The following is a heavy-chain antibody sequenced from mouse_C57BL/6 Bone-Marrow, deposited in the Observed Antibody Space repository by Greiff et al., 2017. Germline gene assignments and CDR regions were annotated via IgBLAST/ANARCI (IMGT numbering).Heavy chain of an antibody. J-gene: IGHJ2*01. CDR2: IYPGGGYT. CDR3: ARGGQYYYGSSTPFDY. D-gene: IGHD1-1*01. V-gene: IGHV1-63*01. CDR1: GYTFTNYW. Sequence: QVQLQQSGAELVRPGTSVKMSCTASGYTFTNYWIGWAKQRPGHGLEWIGDIYPGGGYTNSNEKFKGKAKLPADKSSSTAYMQFSSRTSEVSAIYDCARGGQYYYGSSTPFDYWGQGTTLTVSS.